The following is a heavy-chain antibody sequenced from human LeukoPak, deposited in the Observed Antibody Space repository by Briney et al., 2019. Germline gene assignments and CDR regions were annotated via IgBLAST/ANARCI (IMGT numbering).Heavy chain of an antibody. CDR3: ARDPRLRLKRSGWFDP. CDR2: ISSSGSPI. V-gene: IGHV3-11*04. Sequence: GGSLRLSCAASGFVFSDYYMSWIRQAPGKGLEWVSYISSSGSPIYYAESVKGRFTISRDNAKNSLYLQMSSLRTEDTAVYYCARDPRLRLKRSGWFDPWGQGTLVTVSS. D-gene: IGHD4-17*01. J-gene: IGHJ5*02. CDR1: GFVFSDYY.